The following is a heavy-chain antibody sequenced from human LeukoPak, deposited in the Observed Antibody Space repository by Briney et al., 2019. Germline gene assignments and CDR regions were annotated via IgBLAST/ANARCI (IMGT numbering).Heavy chain of an antibody. V-gene: IGHV4-34*01. CDR2: INHSGST. D-gene: IGHD2-2*01. J-gene: IGHJ4*02. CDR3: ARGGDIVVVPAATGPKGTFDY. Sequence: SETLSLTCAVYGGSFSGYYWSWIRQPPGKGLEWIGEINHSGSTNYNPSLKSRVTISVDTSKNQFSLKLSSVTAADTAVYYCARGGDIVVVPAATGPKGTFDYWGQGTLATVSS. CDR1: GGSFSGYY.